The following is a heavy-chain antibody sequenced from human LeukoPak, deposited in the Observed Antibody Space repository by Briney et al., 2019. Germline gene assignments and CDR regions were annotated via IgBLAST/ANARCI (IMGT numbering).Heavy chain of an antibody. CDR3: ARDPGPNYYYGMDV. CDR1: GGSISSYY. V-gene: IGHV4-59*01. Sequence: SETLSLTCTVSGGSISSYYWSWIRQPPGKGLEWIGYIYYSGSTNYNPSLKSRVTISVDTSKNQFSLRLSSVTAADTAVYYCARDPGPNYYYGMDVWGQGTTVTVSS. CDR2: IYYSGST. J-gene: IGHJ6*02.